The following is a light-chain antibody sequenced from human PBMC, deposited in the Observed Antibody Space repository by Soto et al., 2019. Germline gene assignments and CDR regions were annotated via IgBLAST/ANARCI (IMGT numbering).Light chain of an antibody. CDR2: AAS. CDR1: QSISRY. V-gene: IGKV1-39*01. J-gene: IGKJ1*01. CDR3: ERSHSGAT. Sequence: DIQMTQSPSYLSASVGDRVTITCRASQSISRYLNWYQQKPGKAPKALIYAASSLQSGVPSRFSGSGSGTDFALTISSLQPKDFATYYSERSHSGATFGQGPKVEIK.